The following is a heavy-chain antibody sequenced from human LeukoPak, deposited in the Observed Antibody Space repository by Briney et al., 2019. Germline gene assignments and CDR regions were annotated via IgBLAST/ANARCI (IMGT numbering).Heavy chain of an antibody. Sequence: SVKVSCKASGGTFSSYAISWVRQAPGQGLEWMGRIIPILGIADYAQKFLGRVTITADKSTSTAYMELSSLRSEDTAVYYCARELPDGYARHFDYWGQGTLVTVSS. CDR1: GGTFSSYA. D-gene: IGHD5-24*01. J-gene: IGHJ4*02. CDR2: IIPILGIA. CDR3: ARELPDGYARHFDY. V-gene: IGHV1-69*04.